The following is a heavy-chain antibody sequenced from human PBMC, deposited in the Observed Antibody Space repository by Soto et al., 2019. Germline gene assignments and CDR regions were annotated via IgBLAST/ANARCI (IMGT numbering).Heavy chain of an antibody. CDR3: ARDSGAKLSSS. V-gene: IGHV1-69*13. Sequence: SVKVSCKASGGTFSSYRFNWVRQARGQGLEWLGGIVPIYRTADYAQKFQGRVTITADESTRTVYMELSSLKSQDTAFYYCARDSGAKLSSSWGQGTLVTSPQ. CDR1: GGTFSSYR. J-gene: IGHJ4*02. CDR2: IVPIYRTA. D-gene: IGHD6-13*01.